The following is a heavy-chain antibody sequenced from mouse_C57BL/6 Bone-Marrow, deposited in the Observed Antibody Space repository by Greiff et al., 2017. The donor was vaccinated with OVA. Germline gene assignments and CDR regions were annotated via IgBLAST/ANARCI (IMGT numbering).Heavy chain of an antibody. CDR3: ARNRAVVATDYCDY. CDR2: IWSGGST. D-gene: IGHD1-1*01. V-gene: IGHV2-2*01. CDR1: GFSLTSYG. J-gene: IGHJ2*01. Sequence: QVQLQQSGPGLVQPSQSLSITCTVSGFSLTSYGVHWVRQSPGKGLEWLGVIWSGGSTDYHAAFISRLSISKDNSKSQVFFKMNSLQADDTAIYYSARNRAVVATDYCDYWGQDTTLTVSS.